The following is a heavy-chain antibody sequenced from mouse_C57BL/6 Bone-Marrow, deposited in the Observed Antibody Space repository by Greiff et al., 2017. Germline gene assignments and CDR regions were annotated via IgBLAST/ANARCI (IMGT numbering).Heavy chain of an antibody. CDR1: GFTFSSYG. D-gene: IGHD3-2*02. J-gene: IGHJ2*01. Sequence: EVMLVESGGDLVKPGGSLKLSCAASGFTFSSYGMSWVRQTPDKRLEWVATISSGGSYTYYPDSVKGRFTISRDNAKNTLYLQMSSLKSEDTAMYYCARRGRRTAQATNYFDYWGQGTTLTVSS. V-gene: IGHV5-6*02. CDR3: ARRGRRTAQATNYFDY. CDR2: ISSGGSYT.